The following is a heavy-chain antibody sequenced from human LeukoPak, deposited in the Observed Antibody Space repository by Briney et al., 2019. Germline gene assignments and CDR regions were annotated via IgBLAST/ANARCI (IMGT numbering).Heavy chain of an antibody. CDR1: GFTFDDYA. D-gene: IGHD4-17*01. Sequence: PGGSLRLSCAASGFTFDDYAMHWVRQAPGKGLEWVSGISWNSGSIGYADSVKGRFTISRDNAKNSLYLQMNSLRAEDTALYYCAKGLYGDYVGRIDYWGQGTLVTVSS. V-gene: IGHV3-9*01. CDR2: ISWNSGSI. CDR3: AKGLYGDYVGRIDY. J-gene: IGHJ4*02.